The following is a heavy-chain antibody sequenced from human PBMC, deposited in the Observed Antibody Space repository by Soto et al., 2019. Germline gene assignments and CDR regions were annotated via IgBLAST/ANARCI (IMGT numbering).Heavy chain of an antibody. V-gene: IGHV1-69*13. Sequence: ASVKVSFKASGGTFSNYAISWLRQAPGQGLEWMGGIVPMFDTVDTTNYAQNFQGRVTITADESTSTAYRELSSLRSEDTAVYYCASRYCRGGSCQSRYYYGMDVWGQGTTVTVSS. CDR3: ASRYCRGGSCQSRYYYGMDV. CDR2: IVPMFDTVDTT. CDR1: GGTFSNYA. J-gene: IGHJ6*02. D-gene: IGHD2-15*01.